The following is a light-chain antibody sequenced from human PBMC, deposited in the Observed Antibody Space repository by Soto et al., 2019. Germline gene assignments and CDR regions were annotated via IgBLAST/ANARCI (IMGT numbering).Light chain of an antibody. CDR2: EVA. J-gene: IGLJ1*01. V-gene: IGLV2-14*01. Sequence: QSALTQPASVSGSPGQSITISCTGSSSDIGTYYYVSWYQQHPGKAPRIMIYEVANRPSGVSDRFSGSKSGSTASLTSSGLQAEDEGDYYCSSYTTNGTYVFGSGTKLTVL. CDR3: SSYTTNGTYV. CDR1: SSDIGTYYY.